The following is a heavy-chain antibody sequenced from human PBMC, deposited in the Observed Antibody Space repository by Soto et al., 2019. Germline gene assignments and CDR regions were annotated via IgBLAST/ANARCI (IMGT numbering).Heavy chain of an antibody. CDR1: RFTFSDFA. D-gene: IGHD1-26*01. V-gene: IGHV3-23*01. Sequence: DVQLLESGGGLVQPGGSLTLSCAASRFTFSDFAMSWVRQAPGTGLEWFSSIGGGGTDTDYADSVNGRFTISRDNSKNTLYLQMDSLGDEDTAVYYCAIDAVPYNGKWDWFDSWGQGTLGTASS. J-gene: IGHJ5*01. CDR2: IGGGGTDT. CDR3: AIDAVPYNGKWDWFDS.